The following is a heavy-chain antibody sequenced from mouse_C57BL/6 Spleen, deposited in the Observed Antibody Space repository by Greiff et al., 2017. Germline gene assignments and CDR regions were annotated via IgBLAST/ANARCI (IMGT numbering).Heavy chain of an antibody. CDR2: INPNNGGP. CDR3: ATHYGSSCRFAY. CDR1: GYTFTDYN. D-gene: IGHD1-1*01. Sequence: EVQLQQSGPELVKPGASVKMSCKASGYTFTDYNMHWVKQSHGKSLAWIGYINPNNGGPSYNQQFKGKATLTVNKSSSTDYMELRRQAAENSAVYCCATHYGSSCRFAYWGQGTLVTVSA. J-gene: IGHJ3*01. V-gene: IGHV1-22*01.